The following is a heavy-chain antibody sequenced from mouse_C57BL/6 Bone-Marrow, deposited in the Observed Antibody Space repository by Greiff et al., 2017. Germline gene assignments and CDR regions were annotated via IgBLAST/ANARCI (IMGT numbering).Heavy chain of an antibody. V-gene: IGHV5-9*01. Sequence: EVKLMESGGGLVKPGGSLKLSCAASGYTFSSYTMSWVRQTPGKRLQWVAAISGGGGNTYYPDSVKGRFTISRDNDKNILYLQMSSLRSEDTALYYCSRKVTSVLDTKYCDFWGTGTTVTVSS. D-gene: IGHD1-1*01. J-gene: IGHJ1*03. CDR2: ISGGGGNT. CDR3: SRKVTSVLDTKYCDF. CDR1: GYTFSSYT.